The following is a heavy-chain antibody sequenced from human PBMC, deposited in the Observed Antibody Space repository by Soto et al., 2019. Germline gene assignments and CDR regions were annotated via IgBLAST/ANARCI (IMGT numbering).Heavy chain of an antibody. CDR3: AKGLSGTMIVVVIPFFDY. V-gene: IGHV3-23*01. J-gene: IGHJ4*02. Sequence: GGSLRLSCAASGFTFSSYAMSWVRQAPGKGLEWVSAISGSGGSTYYADSVKGRFTISRDNSKNTLYLQMNSLRAEDTAVYYCAKGLSGTMIVVVIPFFDYWGQGTLVTVSS. CDR2: ISGSGGST. CDR1: GFTFSSYA. D-gene: IGHD3-22*01.